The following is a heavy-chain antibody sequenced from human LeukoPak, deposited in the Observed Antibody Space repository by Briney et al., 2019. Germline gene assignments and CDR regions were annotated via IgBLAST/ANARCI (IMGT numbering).Heavy chain of an antibody. D-gene: IGHD2-2*01. V-gene: IGHV1-69*06. Sequence: ASVKVSCKASGGTFSSYAISWVRQAPGQGLEWMGGDIPIFGTANYAQKFQGRVTITADKSTSTAYMELSSLRSEDTAVYYCASVVPAAIEHSGMDVWGKGTTVTVSS. CDR3: ASVVPAAIEHSGMDV. CDR1: GGTFSSYA. CDR2: DIPIFGTA. J-gene: IGHJ6*04.